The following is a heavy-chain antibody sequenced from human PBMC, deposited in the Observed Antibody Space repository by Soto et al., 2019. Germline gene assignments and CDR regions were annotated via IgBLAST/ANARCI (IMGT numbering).Heavy chain of an antibody. CDR1: GGSFSGYY. Sequence: SETLSLTCAVYGGSFSGYYWSWIRQPPGKGLEWIGEINHSGSTNYNPSLKSRVTISVDTSKNQFSLKLSSVPAAARAVYYCARVPLCAVRCSYAPGKYYLDYWGQATLVTV. J-gene: IGHJ4*02. D-gene: IGHD2-2*01. CDR2: INHSGST. V-gene: IGHV4-34*01. CDR3: ARVPLCAVRCSYAPGKYYLDY.